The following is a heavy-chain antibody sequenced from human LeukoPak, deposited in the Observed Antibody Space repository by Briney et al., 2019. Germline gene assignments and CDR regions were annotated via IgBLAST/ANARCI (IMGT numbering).Heavy chain of an antibody. D-gene: IGHD3-22*01. CDR2: IYTSGST. Sequence: SETLSLTCTVSGGSISSYYWSWIRQPAGKGLEWIGRIYTSGSTNYNPSLKSRVTMSVDTSKNQFSLKLSSVTAADTAVYYCARLAFYYDSSGYYQYYFDYWGQGTLVTVSS. J-gene: IGHJ4*02. CDR1: GGSISSYY. V-gene: IGHV4-4*07. CDR3: ARLAFYYDSSGYYQYYFDY.